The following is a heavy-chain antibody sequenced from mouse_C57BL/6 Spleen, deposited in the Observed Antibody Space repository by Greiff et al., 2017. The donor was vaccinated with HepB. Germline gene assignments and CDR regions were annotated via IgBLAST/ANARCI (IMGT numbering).Heavy chain of an antibody. Sequence: EVMLVESGPELVKPGASVKMSCKASGYTFTDYNMHWVKQSHGKSLEWIGYINPNNGGTSYNQKFKGKATLTVNKSSSTAYMELRSLTSEDSAVYYCARSWDVGFAYWGQGTLVTVSA. V-gene: IGHV1-22*01. CDR3: ARSWDVGFAY. D-gene: IGHD4-1*01. J-gene: IGHJ3*01. CDR2: INPNNGGT. CDR1: GYTFTDYN.